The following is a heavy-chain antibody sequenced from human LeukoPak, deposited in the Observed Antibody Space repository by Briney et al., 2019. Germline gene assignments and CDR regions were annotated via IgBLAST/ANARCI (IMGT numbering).Heavy chain of an antibody. D-gene: IGHD3-10*01. CDR2: INAGNGNT. V-gene: IGHV1-3*01. CDR3: ARDWDQMWFGELFPY. CDR1: GYTFTSYA. Sequence: ASVKVSCKASGYTFTSYAMHWVRQAPGQRLEWMGWINAGNGNTKYSQKFQGRVTITRDTSASTAYMELSSLRSEDTAVYYCARDWDQMWFGELFPYWGQGTLVTVSS. J-gene: IGHJ4*02.